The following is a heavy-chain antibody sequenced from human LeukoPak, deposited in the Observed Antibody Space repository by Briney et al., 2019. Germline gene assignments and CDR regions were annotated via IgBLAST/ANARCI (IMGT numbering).Heavy chain of an antibody. Sequence: ASVTVSCKASGYDFTNYYVHWVRQALGQGLEWMGTINPNPHEDITTYAQKFQDRVTMTKDPAMSTVYMELSSLTSEDTAVYYCARDRVGAFFDYWGQGTLVTVSS. CDR2: INPNPHEDIT. CDR1: GYDFTNYY. V-gene: IGHV1-46*01. D-gene: IGHD1-26*01. J-gene: IGHJ4*02. CDR3: ARDRVGAFFDY.